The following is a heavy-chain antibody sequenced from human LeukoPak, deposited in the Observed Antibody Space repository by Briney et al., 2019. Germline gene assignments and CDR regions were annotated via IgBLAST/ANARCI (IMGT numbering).Heavy chain of an antibody. Sequence: PSETLSLTCTVSGGSISSSSYYWGWIRQPPGKGLEWVGSIYHSGSTYYNPSLKSRVTISVDTSKNQFSLKLSSVTAADTAVYYCARQMATRFDYWGQGTLVTVSS. CDR2: IYHSGST. J-gene: IGHJ4*02. CDR1: GGSISSSSYY. V-gene: IGHV4-39*01. D-gene: IGHD5-24*01. CDR3: ARQMATRFDY.